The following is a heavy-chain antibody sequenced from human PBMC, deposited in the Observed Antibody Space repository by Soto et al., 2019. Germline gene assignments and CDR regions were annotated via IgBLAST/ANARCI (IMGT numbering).Heavy chain of an antibody. CDR2: ISSSSSYI. Sequence: GGYLRLSCAASGFTFSSYSMNWVRQAPGKGLEWVSSISSSSSYIYYADSVEGRFTNYRDNAKNSLYMQMNSLRAEDTAVYYCARARGSGYFDYWGQGTLVTVSS. D-gene: IGHD2-15*01. CDR1: GFTFSSYS. CDR3: ARARGSGYFDY. V-gene: IGHV3-21*01. J-gene: IGHJ4*02.